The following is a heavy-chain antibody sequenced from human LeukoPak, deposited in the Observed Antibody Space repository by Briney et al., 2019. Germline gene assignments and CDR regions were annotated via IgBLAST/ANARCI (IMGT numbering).Heavy chain of an antibody. D-gene: IGHD1-14*01. CDR1: GFTLSNYA. J-gene: IGHJ4*02. V-gene: IGHV3-23*01. Sequence: GGSLRLSCAASGFTLSNYAMNWVRQAPGKGLEWVSSINGSGDKTYYADSVKSRFSISRDNSKNTLYLQMNSLRAEDTAVYYCAKPAKTDSADYWGQGTLVTVSS. CDR2: INGSGDKT. CDR3: AKPAKTDSADY.